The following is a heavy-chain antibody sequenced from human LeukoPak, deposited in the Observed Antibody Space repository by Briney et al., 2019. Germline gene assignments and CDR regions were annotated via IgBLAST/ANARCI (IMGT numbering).Heavy chain of an antibody. Sequence: PSETLSLTCTVSGGSISSYYWSWIRQPAGKGLEWIGRIYTSGSTNYNPSLKSRVTMSVDTSKNQFSLKLSSVTAADTAVYYCARVWLANTWSPFYPWGQGTLVTVSS. D-gene: IGHD2-21*01. J-gene: IGHJ5*02. V-gene: IGHV4-4*07. CDR2: IYTSGST. CDR1: GGSISSYY. CDR3: ARVWLANTWSPFYP.